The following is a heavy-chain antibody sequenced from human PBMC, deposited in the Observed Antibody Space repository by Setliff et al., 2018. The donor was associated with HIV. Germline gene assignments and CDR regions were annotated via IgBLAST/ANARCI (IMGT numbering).Heavy chain of an antibody. V-gene: IGHV1-58*02. D-gene: IGHD3-10*01. J-gene: IGHJ6*03. CDR3: AAASNRRVRGVNLHYYYYMDV. Sequence: GASVKVSCKPSGYTFTNYDINWVRQARGQRLEWIGWIVVGSDNTNYAQKFQERVTITRDLSTSTAYMELSSLRSEDTAVYYCAAASNRRVRGVNLHYYYYMDVWGKGTTVTVSS. CDR2: IVVGSDNT. CDR1: GYTFTNYD.